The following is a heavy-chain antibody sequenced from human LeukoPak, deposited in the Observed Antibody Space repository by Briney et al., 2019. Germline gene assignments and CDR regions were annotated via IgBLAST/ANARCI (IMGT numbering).Heavy chain of an antibody. V-gene: IGHV1-69*05. Sequence: ASVKVSCKASGGTFSSYAISWVRQAPGQGLECMGRIIPIFGTANYAQKFQGRVTITTDESTSTAYMELSSLRSEDTAVYYCASVAATPYYYYYYMDVWGKGTTVTVSS. CDR3: ASVAATPYYYYYYMDV. D-gene: IGHD2-15*01. CDR2: IIPIFGTA. CDR1: GGTFSSYA. J-gene: IGHJ6*03.